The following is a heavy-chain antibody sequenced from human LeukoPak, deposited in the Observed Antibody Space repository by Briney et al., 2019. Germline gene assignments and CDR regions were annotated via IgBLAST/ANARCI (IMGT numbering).Heavy chain of an antibody. CDR1: GYTFTGYA. D-gene: IGHD5-12*01. Sequence: ASVKVSCKASGYTFTGYAMHWVRQAPGQRLEWMGWINAGNGNTKYSQKFQGRVTITRDTSASTAYMELSSLRSEDTAVYYCARANSGYVNFDYWGQGTLVTVSS. CDR3: ARANSGYVNFDY. V-gene: IGHV1-3*01. CDR2: INAGNGNT. J-gene: IGHJ4*02.